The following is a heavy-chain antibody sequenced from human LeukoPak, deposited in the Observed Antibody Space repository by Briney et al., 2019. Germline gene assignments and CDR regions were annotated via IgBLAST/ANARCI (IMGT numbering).Heavy chain of an antibody. D-gene: IGHD3-10*01. Sequence: SETLSLACTVSGGSISSSSYYWGWIRQPPGKGLEWIGSIYYSGSTYYNPSLKSRVTISVDTSKNQFSLKLSSVTAADTAVYYCARASGSGNWFDPWGQGTLVTVSS. J-gene: IGHJ5*02. V-gene: IGHV4-39*07. CDR2: IYYSGST. CDR1: GGSISSSSYY. CDR3: ARASGSGNWFDP.